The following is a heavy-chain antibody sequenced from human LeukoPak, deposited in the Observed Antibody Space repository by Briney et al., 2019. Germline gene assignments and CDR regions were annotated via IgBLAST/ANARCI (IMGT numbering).Heavy chain of an antibody. J-gene: IGHJ4*02. D-gene: IGHD3-22*01. CDR1: GFTVSSNY. Sequence: PGGSLRLSCAASGFTVSSNYMSWVRQAPGKGLEWVSVIYSGGSTYYADSVKGRFTISRDNSKNTLYLQMNSLRAEDTAVYYCARNTYYYDSSGYSNYFDYWGQGTLVTVSS. CDR2: IYSGGST. V-gene: IGHV3-66*02. CDR3: ARNTYYYDSSGYSNYFDY.